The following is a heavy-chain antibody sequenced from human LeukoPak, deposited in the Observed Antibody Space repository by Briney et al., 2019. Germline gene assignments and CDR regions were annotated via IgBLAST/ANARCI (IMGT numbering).Heavy chain of an antibody. CDR1: GFTFDDYE. J-gene: IGHJ3*02. CDR3: ARLDYSSPGAFDI. CDR2: ISSSSSYI. V-gene: IGHV3-21*01. D-gene: IGHD4-11*01. Sequence: GGSLRLSCAASGFTFDDYEMNWVRQAPGKGLEWVSSISSSSSYIYYADSVKGRFTISRDNAKNSLYLQMNSLRVEDTAVYYCARLDYSSPGAFDIWGQGTMVTVSS.